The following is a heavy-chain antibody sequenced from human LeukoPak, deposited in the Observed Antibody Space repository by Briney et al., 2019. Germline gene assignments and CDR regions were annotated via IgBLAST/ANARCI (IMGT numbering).Heavy chain of an antibody. CDR1: GGSISSYY. V-gene: IGHV4-59*01. Sequence: PSETLSLTCTVSGGSISSYYWSWIRQPPGKGLEWIGYIYYSGSTNYNPSLKGRVTISVDTSKNQFSLKLSSVTAADTAVYYCAGGVGATSDGFDYWGQGTLVTVSS. J-gene: IGHJ4*02. CDR2: IYYSGST. D-gene: IGHD1-26*01. CDR3: AGGVGATSDGFDY.